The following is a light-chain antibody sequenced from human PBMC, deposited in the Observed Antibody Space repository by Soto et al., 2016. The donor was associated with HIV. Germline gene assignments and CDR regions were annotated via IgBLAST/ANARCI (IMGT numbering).Light chain of an antibody. J-gene: IGKJ1*01. CDR2: KVS. CDR1: QSLVHSDGNTY. Sequence: DVVMTQSPLSLPVTLGQPASISCRSSQSLVHSDGNTYLNWFQQRPGQSPRRLIYKVSNRDSGVPDRFSRVEAEDVGVYYCMQGTHWPSFGQGTKVEIK. V-gene: IGKV2-30*02. CDR3: MQGTHWPS.